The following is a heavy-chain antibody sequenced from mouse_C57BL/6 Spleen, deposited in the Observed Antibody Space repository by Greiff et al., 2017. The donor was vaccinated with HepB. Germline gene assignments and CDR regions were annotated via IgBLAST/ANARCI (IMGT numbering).Heavy chain of an antibody. D-gene: IGHD2-12*01. Sequence: VQLQQSGTVLARPGASVKMSCKPSGYTFTSYWMHWVKQRPGQGLEWIGAIYPGNSDTSYNQKFKGKAKLTAVTSASTAYMELSSLTNEDSAVYYCTFYSLYAMDYWGQGTSVTVSS. CDR1: GYTFTSYW. CDR2: IYPGNSDT. V-gene: IGHV1-5*01. CDR3: TFYSLYAMDY. J-gene: IGHJ4*01.